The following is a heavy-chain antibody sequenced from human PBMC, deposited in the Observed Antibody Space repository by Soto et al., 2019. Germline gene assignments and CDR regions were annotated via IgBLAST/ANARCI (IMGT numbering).Heavy chain of an antibody. Sequence: SATQSLTCTVSGGYISSYDGSWIRQPPGKGLEWIGYIYYSGSTNYNPSLKSRVTISVDTSKNQFSLKLSSVTAADTAVYYCARGMATMPYDYWGQGTLVTLSS. CDR3: ARGMATMPYDY. D-gene: IGHD5-12*01. CDR1: GGYISSYD. J-gene: IGHJ4*02. V-gene: IGHV4-59*01. CDR2: IYYSGST.